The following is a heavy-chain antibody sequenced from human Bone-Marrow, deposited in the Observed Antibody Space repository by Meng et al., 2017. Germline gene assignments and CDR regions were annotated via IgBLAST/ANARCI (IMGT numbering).Heavy chain of an antibody. V-gene: IGHV4-59*01. J-gene: IGHJ4*02. CDR3: AREGYCSLGTCYRGEIDY. D-gene: IGHD2-15*01. CDR1: GGSISGSY. Sequence: SETLSLTCTVSGGSISGSYWSWIRQPPGRGLEGIGYISYSGNTNYNPSLKSRVTISADTSKSQVSLKLSSVTAADTAVYYCAREGYCSLGTCYRGEIDYWGQGTLVTVSS. CDR2: ISYSGNT.